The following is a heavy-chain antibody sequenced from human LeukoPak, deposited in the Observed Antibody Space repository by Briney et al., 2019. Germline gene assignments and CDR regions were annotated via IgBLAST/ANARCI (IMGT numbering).Heavy chain of an antibody. D-gene: IGHD3-10*01. CDR3: AADYTSRSYRFDH. J-gene: IGHJ4*02. V-gene: IGHV4-30-2*01. CDR1: GASISSGDYS. CDR2: IYHSGST. Sequence: PSETLSLTCAVSGASISSGDYSWSWIRQPPGKGLEWIGYIYHSGSTTYNPSLKSRLTISLDRSKNQISLKVNSVTAADTAVYYCAADYTSRSYRFDHWGQGTLVTVSP.